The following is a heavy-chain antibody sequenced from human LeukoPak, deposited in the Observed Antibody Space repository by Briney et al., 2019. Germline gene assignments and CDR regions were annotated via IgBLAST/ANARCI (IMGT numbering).Heavy chain of an antibody. J-gene: IGHJ4*02. D-gene: IGHD6-13*01. Sequence: SETLSLTCTVSGGSTSSYYWSWFRQPPGKGLEWIGYIYYSGSTNYNPSLKSRVTISVDTSKNQFSLKLSSVTAADTAVYYCARDFPPAGLHYWGQGTLVTVSS. CDR2: IYYSGST. V-gene: IGHV4-59*01. CDR3: ARDFPPAGLHY. CDR1: GGSTSSYY.